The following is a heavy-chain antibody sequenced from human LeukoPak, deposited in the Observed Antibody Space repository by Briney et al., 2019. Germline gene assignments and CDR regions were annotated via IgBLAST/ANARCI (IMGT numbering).Heavy chain of an antibody. Sequence: PSETLSLTCTVSGYSISSGYYWGWIRQPPGKGLEWIGSIYHSGSTYYNPSLKSRVAISVDTSKNQFSLKLSSVTAADTAVYYCASYTDAFDIWGQGTMVTVSS. CDR2: IYHSGST. V-gene: IGHV4-38-2*02. J-gene: IGHJ3*02. CDR1: GYSISSGYY. D-gene: IGHD3-16*01. CDR3: ASYTDAFDI.